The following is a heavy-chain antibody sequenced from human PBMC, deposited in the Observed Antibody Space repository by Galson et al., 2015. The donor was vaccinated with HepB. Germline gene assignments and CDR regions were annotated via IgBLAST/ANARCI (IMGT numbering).Heavy chain of an antibody. CDR3: AKDPRYCSSTSCYGADYYYGMDV. Sequence: SLRLSCAASGFTFSSYAIHWVRQAPGKGLEWVAVISYDGSNKYYADSVKGRFTISRDNSKNTLYPQMNSLRAEDTAVYYCAKDPRYCSSTSCYGADYYYGMDVWGQGTTVTVSS. V-gene: IGHV3-30-3*01. D-gene: IGHD2-2*01. J-gene: IGHJ6*02. CDR2: ISYDGSNK. CDR1: GFTFSSYA.